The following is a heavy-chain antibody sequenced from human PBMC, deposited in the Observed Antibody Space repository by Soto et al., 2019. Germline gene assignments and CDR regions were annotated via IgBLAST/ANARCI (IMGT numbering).Heavy chain of an antibody. CDR1: GFTFSTYT. V-gene: IGHV3-21*01. J-gene: IGHJ5*02. Sequence: EVQLVESGGRLVKPGGSLRLSCAASGFTFSTYTMNWVRQTPGKGLEWVSSISSGSNYIYYADSLKGRFTISRDNAKNSLYLQMNSLRVEDTALYYCARDYGKLNPWGQGTLVTVSS. CDR2: ISSGSNYI. CDR3: ARDYGKLNP. D-gene: IGHD2-15*01.